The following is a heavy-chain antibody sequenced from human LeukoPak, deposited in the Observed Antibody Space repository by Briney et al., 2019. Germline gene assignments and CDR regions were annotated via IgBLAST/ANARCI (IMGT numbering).Heavy chain of an antibody. CDR2: ISSSSSTI. J-gene: IGHJ4*02. CDR1: GFTFSSYS. V-gene: IGHV3-48*01. D-gene: IGHD6-19*01. CDR3: ARDVAVAEFNY. Sequence: TGGPLGLSCAASGFTFSSYSMNWVRQAPGKGLEWVSYISSSSSTIYYADSVKGRFTISRDNAKNSLYLQMNSLRAEDTAVYYCARDVAVAEFNYWGQGTLVTVSS.